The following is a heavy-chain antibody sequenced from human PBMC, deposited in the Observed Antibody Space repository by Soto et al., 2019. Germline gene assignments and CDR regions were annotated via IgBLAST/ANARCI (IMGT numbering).Heavy chain of an antibody. J-gene: IGHJ6*02. Sequence: SETLSLTCTVSGGSISRGGYYWSWIRQHPGKGLEWIGYIYYSGSTYYNPSLKSRVTISVDTSKNQFSLKLSSVTAADTAVYYCARGDGTLYYYGMDVWGQGTTVTVSS. V-gene: IGHV4-31*03. CDR3: ARGDGTLYYYGMDV. CDR1: GGSISRGGYY. D-gene: IGHD1-1*01. CDR2: IYYSGST.